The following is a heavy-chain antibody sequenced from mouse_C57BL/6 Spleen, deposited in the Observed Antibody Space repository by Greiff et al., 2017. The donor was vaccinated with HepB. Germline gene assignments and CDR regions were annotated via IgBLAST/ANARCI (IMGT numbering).Heavy chain of an antibody. D-gene: IGHD1-1*01. CDR3: ARDYYGSKEGYFDV. Sequence: EVQGVESGGGLVKPGGSLKLSCAASGFTFSSYAMSWVRQTPEKRLEWVATISDGGSYTYYPDNVKGRFTISRDNAKNNLYLQMSHLKSEDTAMYYCARDYYGSKEGYFDVWGTGTTVTVSS. CDR1: GFTFSSYA. J-gene: IGHJ1*03. CDR2: ISDGGSYT. V-gene: IGHV5-4*01.